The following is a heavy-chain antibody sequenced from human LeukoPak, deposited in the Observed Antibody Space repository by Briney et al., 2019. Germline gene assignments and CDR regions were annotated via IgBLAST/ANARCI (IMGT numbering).Heavy chain of an antibody. CDR3: AELGITMIGGV. CDR1: GFTFSSYE. Sequence: PSGGSLRLSCAASGFTFSSYEMNWVRQAPGKGLEWVSYISSSGSTIYYADSVKGRFTISRDNAKNSLYLQMNSLRAADTAVYYCAELGITMIGGVWGKGTTVTISS. V-gene: IGHV3-48*03. J-gene: IGHJ6*04. D-gene: IGHD3-10*02. CDR2: ISSSGSTI.